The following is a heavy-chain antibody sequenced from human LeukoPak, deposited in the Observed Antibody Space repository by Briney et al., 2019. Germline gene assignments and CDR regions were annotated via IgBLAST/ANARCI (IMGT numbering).Heavy chain of an antibody. CDR3: ARVVLDHF. J-gene: IGHJ4*02. CDR2: ISSGSRRI. V-gene: IGHV3-21*06. Sequence: GGSLRLSCAASGFDFSKYTMSWVRQAPGKGLEWVSSISSGSRRIHYADSMRGRFIISRDNAKSSVYLRMHNLRVEDTATYFCARVVLDHFWGRGTLVTVSS. CDR1: GFDFSKYT. D-gene: IGHD6-6*01.